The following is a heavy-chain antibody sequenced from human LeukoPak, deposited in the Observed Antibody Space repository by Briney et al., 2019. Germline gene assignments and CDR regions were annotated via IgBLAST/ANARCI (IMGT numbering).Heavy chain of an antibody. CDR1: GFTFSSYG. D-gene: IGHD1-26*01. J-gene: IGHJ4*02. Sequence: GGSLRLSCAASGFTFSSYGMHWVRQAPGKGLEWISCISGSGASTYYADSVTGRFTISRDNSRNTLYLQMNSLRGDDTAVYYCAKDVGKWESLHFFDYWGQGTLVTVSS. CDR2: ISGSGAST. V-gene: IGHV3-23*01. CDR3: AKDVGKWESLHFFDY.